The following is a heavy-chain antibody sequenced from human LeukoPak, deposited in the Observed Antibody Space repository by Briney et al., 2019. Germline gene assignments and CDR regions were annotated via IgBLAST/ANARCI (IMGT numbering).Heavy chain of an antibody. V-gene: IGHV4-39*01. CDR1: GASISSGSYY. CDR3: ARKTAALDY. Sequence: SETLSLTCTVSGASISSGSYYWGWIRQPPGKGLEWIGSIYYSGSTYYNPSLKSRVTISVDTSKNQFSLKLSSVTAADTAVYYCARKTAALDYWGQGTLVTVSS. J-gene: IGHJ4*02. D-gene: IGHD6-25*01. CDR2: IYYSGST.